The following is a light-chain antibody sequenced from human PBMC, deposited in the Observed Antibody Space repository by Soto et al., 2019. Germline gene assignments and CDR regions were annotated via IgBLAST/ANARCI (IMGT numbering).Light chain of an antibody. CDR2: AAS. J-gene: IGKJ5*01. Sequence: DIQMTQSPSSLSASVGDRVTITCRASQSISSYLNWYQQKPGKAPKILIYAASSLQSGVPSRLSGSGSGTDFTLTISSLQPEDFATYYCQQSYSTPTFGQGTRLEIK. V-gene: IGKV1-39*01. CDR1: QSISSY. CDR3: QQSYSTPT.